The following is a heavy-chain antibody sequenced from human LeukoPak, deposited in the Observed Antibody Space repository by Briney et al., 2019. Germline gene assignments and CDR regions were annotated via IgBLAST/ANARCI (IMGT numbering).Heavy chain of an antibody. V-gene: IGHV3-23*01. Sequence: GGSLRLSCAASGFIFSSYAMTWVRQAPGKGLEWVSAISGSGVSTYYADSVKGRFTISRDNSKNTLYLQMNSLRAEDTAVYYCAREHHYYDSSGYYYDSFDYWGQGTLVTVSS. CDR1: GFIFSSYA. J-gene: IGHJ4*02. CDR2: ISGSGVST. D-gene: IGHD3-22*01. CDR3: AREHHYYDSSGYYYDSFDY.